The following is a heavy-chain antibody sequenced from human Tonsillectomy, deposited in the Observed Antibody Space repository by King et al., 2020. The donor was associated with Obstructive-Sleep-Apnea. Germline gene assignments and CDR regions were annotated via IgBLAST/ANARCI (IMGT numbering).Heavy chain of an antibody. J-gene: IGHJ3*02. CDR3: ARELEYYYDSSGYYSGAFDI. CDR1: GFTFSSYS. D-gene: IGHD3-22*01. V-gene: IGHV3-48*04. CDR2: ISSSSSTI. Sequence: QLVQSGGGLVQPGGSLRLSCAASGFTFSSYSMNWVRQAPGKGLEWVSYISSSSSTIYYADSVKGRFTISRDNAKNSLYLQMNSLRAEDTAVYYCARELEYYYDSSGYYSGAFDIWGQGTMVTVSS.